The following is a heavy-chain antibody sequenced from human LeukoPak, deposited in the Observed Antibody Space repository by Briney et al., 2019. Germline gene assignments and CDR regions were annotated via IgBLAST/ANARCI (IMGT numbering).Heavy chain of an antibody. D-gene: IGHD1-26*01. CDR3: ARRPSPHIVGVMY. J-gene: IGHJ4*02. Sequence: SETLSLTCTVSGGSISSSSYYWGWIRQPPGKGLEWIGSIYYSGSTYYNPSLKSRVTISVDTSKNQFSLKLSSVTAANTAVYYCARRPSPHIVGVMYWGQGTLVTVSS. CDR1: GGSISSSSYY. V-gene: IGHV4-39*01. CDR2: IYYSGST.